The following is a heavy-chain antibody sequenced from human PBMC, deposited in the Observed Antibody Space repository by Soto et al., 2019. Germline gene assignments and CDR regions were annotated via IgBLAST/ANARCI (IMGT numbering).Heavy chain of an antibody. Sequence: QVQLVQSGAEVKKPGASVKVSCKASGYTFTSYGLSWVRQAPGQGLAWMGWINGYTGNTNYAQKFQGRVTMTTDTSTNTAYLDLWTLISDDTAVYYCARSLVTGKGGIDVWGQGTTVTVSS. CDR3: ARSLVTGKGGIDV. V-gene: IGHV1-18*01. CDR1: GYTFTSYG. J-gene: IGHJ6*02. D-gene: IGHD3-16*01. CDR2: INGYTGNT.